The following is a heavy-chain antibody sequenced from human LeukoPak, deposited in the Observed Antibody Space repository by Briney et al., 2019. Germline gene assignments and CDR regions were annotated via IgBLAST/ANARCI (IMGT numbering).Heavy chain of an antibody. V-gene: IGHV4-34*01. CDR2: INHSGST. D-gene: IGHD2-15*01. J-gene: IGHJ4*02. Sequence: PSETLSLTCAVYGGSFSGYYWSWIRQPPGKGLEWIGEINHSGSTNYNPSLKSRVTISVDTSKNQFSLKLSSVTAADTAVYYCARQGWWGVDYWGQGTLVTVSS. CDR3: ARQGWWGVDY. CDR1: GGSFSGYY.